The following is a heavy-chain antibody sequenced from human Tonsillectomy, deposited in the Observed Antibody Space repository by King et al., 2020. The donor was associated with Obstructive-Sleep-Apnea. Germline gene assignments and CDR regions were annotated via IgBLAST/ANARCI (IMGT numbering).Heavy chain of an antibody. D-gene: IGHD3-10*01. J-gene: IGHJ3*02. CDR3: ARGLPGGDDGFDI. CDR2: IYHRGGT. V-gene: IGHV4-30-2*01. Sequence: QLQESGSGLVKPSQTLSLICAVSGGSIRSGGYSWSWIRQPSGKGLEWIGYIYHRGGTYYTPSPKSRVTISVDRSKNQFSLKLSSVTAADTAVYYCARGLPGGDDGFDIWGQGTMVTVFS. CDR1: GGSIRSGGYS.